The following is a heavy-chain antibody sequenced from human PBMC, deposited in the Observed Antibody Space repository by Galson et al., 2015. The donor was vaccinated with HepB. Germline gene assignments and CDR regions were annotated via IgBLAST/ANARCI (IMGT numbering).Heavy chain of an antibody. Sequence: SLRLSCAASGFTLSSYELNWVRQAPGKGLEWVSVIYSGGSTYYADSVKGRFTISRDNSKNTLYLQMNSLRAEDTAVYYCARVSGSLGVYYFDYWGQGTLVTVSS. CDR2: IYSGGST. D-gene: IGHD1-26*01. V-gene: IGHV3-53*01. CDR1: GFTLSSYE. CDR3: ARVSGSLGVYYFDY. J-gene: IGHJ4*02.